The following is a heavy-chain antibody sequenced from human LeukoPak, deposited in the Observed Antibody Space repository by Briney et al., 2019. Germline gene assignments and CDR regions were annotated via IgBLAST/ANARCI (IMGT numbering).Heavy chain of an antibody. J-gene: IGHJ5*02. CDR2: IYYSGST. V-gene: IGHV4-59*08. D-gene: IGHD5-24*01. CDR3: ARHIINYRSSGLGNWFAP. CDR1: GGSMNNYY. Sequence: PSETLSLTCTVSGGSMNNYYWSWFRRPPGRGLEWIGYIYYSGSTFHNPSLNSRVVISIDTSKSQFSLDLSSVTAADTAIYYCARHIINYRSSGLGNWFAPWGQGTLVTVSS.